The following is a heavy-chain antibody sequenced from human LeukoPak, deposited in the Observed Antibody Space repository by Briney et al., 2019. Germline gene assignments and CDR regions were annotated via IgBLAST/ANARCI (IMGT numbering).Heavy chain of an antibody. D-gene: IGHD7-27*01. CDR2: IYYSGNT. J-gene: IGHJ6*02. CDR1: GGSISSYY. V-gene: IGHV4-59*01. CDR3: ARTGKNWETGYGMDV. Sequence: SETLSLTCTVSGGSISSYYWSWIRQPPGKGLEWIGFIYYSGNTNYNPSLKSRVSISVDTSKNQFSVKLTSVTAADTAVYYCARTGKNWETGYGMDVWGQGTTVTVSS.